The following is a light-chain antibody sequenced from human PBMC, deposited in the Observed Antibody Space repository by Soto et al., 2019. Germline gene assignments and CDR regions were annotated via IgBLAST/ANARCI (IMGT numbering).Light chain of an antibody. V-gene: IGKV1-17*01. CDR2: GAS. CDR1: QDIRND. Sequence: DIPMTQSPSSLSASVGDRVTIACRASQDIRNDLGWYQQKAGKAPQRLIYGASNLQSGVPSRFSGSGSGTEFTLTISSLQPEDFATYYCLQPFIYPLTFGQGTTVDIK. J-gene: IGKJ1*01. CDR3: LQPFIYPLT.